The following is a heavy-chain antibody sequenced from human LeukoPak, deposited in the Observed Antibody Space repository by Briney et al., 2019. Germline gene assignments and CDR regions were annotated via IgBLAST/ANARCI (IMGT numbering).Heavy chain of an antibody. CDR1: GFTFSNSA. CDR2: ISGSGGNT. V-gene: IGHV3-21*01. CDR3: ARDKENYYDSSGYYAEH. D-gene: IGHD3-22*01. J-gene: IGHJ1*01. Sequence: PGGSLRLSCAASGFTFSNSAMSWVRQAPGKGLEWVSHISGSGGNTYHADSVKGRFTISRDNAKNSLYLQMNSLRAEDTAVYYCARDKENYYDSSGYYAEHWGQGTLVTVSS.